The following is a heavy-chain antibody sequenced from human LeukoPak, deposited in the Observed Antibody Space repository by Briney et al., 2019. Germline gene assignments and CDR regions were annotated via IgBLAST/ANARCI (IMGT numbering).Heavy chain of an antibody. CDR3: ARVGGSLKFYFDY. Sequence: GRSLRLSCAASGFTFDDYAMHWVRQAPGKGLEWVSGISWNSGSIGYADSVKGRFTISRDNSKNTLYLQMNSPRAEDTAVYYCARVGGSLKFYFDYWGQGTLVTVSS. CDR1: GFTFDDYA. CDR2: ISWNSGSI. D-gene: IGHD6-13*01. V-gene: IGHV3-9*01. J-gene: IGHJ4*02.